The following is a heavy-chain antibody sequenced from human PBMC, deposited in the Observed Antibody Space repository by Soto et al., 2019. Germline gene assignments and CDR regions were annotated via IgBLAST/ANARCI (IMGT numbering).Heavy chain of an antibody. J-gene: IGHJ5*02. V-gene: IGHV4-39*01. CDR2: IYYSGST. D-gene: IGHD3-10*01. CDR3: ARKYYYGSGSYRFDP. CDR1: GGSISSSSYY. Sequence: QLQLQESGPGLVKPSETLSLTCTVSGGSISSSSYYWGWIRQPPGKGLEWIGSIYYSGSTYYNPSLKSRVTISVDTSKNQFSLKLSSVTAADTAVYYCARKYYYGSGSYRFDPWGQGTLVTVSS.